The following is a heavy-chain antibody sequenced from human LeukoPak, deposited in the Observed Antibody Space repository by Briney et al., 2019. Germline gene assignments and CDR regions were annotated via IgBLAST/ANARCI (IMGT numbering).Heavy chain of an antibody. V-gene: IGHV4-34*01. J-gene: IGHJ6*03. D-gene: IGHD3-22*01. Sequence: SETLSLTCAVYGGSFSGYYWSWIRQPPGKGLEWIGCIYYSGSTYYNPSLKSRVTISVDTSKNQFSLKLSSVTAADTAVYYCARAAYYYDSRSYYYYYYYMDVWGKGTTVTVSS. CDR1: GGSFSGYY. CDR2: IYYSGST. CDR3: ARAAYYYDSRSYYYYYYYMDV.